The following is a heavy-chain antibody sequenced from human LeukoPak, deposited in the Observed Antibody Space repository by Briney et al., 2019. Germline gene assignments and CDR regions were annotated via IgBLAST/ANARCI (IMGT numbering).Heavy chain of an antibody. V-gene: IGHV4-34*01. CDR3: ARRAGYSYSFDY. J-gene: IGHJ4*02. Sequence: SETLSLTCAVYGGSFSGYYWSWIRQPPGKGLEWIGEINHSGSTNYNPSLKSRLSISVDTSKNQFSLKLSSVTAADTALYYCARRAGYSYSFDYWGQGTLVTVSS. D-gene: IGHD5-18*01. CDR1: GGSFSGYY. CDR2: INHSGST.